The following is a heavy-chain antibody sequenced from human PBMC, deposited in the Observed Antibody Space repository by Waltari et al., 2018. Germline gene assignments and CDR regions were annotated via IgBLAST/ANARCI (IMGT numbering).Heavy chain of an antibody. J-gene: IGHJ4*02. CDR2: IYYSGFT. CDR1: GGSISSSSYY. CDR3: ARQASSTHYDGFDY. V-gene: IGHV4-39*01. Sequence: QLQLQESGPGLVKPSETLSLICIVSGGSISSSSYYWGWIRQPPGKGLEWIASIYYSGFTYYNPSLKSRVTISVDTSKNQLSLTLNSVTAADTAVYYCARQASSTHYDGFDYWGQGTLVTVSS. D-gene: IGHD6-13*01.